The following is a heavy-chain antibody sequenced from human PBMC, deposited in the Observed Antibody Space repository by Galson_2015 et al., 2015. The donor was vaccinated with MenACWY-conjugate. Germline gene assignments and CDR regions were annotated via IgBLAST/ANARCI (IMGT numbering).Heavy chain of an antibody. J-gene: IGHJ5*02. CDR3: TRDRDVGGSRWWFYP. CDR1: GPTFSNVW. CDR2: IKCRTDGGTT. D-gene: IGHD2-15*01. V-gene: IGHV3-15*01. Sequence: SLRLSCATSGPTFSNVWMSWVRQAPGKGLEWVARIKCRTDGGTTDYATPVKGRFTILRDDSAKTLYLQMNSLKIEDTAMYFCTRDRDVGGSRWWFYPCGQGTLVTVSS.